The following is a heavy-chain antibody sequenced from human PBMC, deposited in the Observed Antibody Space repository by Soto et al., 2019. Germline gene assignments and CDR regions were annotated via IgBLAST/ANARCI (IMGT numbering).Heavy chain of an antibody. D-gene: IGHD5-18*01. CDR2: IIPMLGIA. V-gene: IGHV1-69*02. J-gene: IGHJ4*02. CDR3: ANRGYSYGFVIY. Sequence: SVKVSCKASGGTLSSYTFSWVRQAPGQGLEWMGRIIPMLGIANYAQKFQGRVTITADKSTSTAYMELSSLRSEDTAVYYCANRGYSYGFVIYWGQGTLVTVSS. CDR1: GGTLSSYT.